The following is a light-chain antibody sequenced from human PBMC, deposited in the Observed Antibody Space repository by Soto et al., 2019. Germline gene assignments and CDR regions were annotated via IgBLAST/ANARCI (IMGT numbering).Light chain of an antibody. Sequence: QSVLTQPASVSGSPGQSITISCTGTSSDVGGYNYVSWYQQHPGKAPKLMIYEVSSRPSGVSNRFSGSKSGNTASLTISGLQAEDEADYYCSSYTSSSASYVFGTGTKVTVL. V-gene: IGLV2-14*01. CDR1: SSDVGGYNY. CDR2: EVS. CDR3: SSYTSSSASYV. J-gene: IGLJ1*01.